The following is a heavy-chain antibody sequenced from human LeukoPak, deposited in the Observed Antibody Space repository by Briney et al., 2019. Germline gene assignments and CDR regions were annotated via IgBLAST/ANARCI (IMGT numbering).Heavy chain of an antibody. CDR1: GYTFTSYG. J-gene: IGHJ4*02. Sequence: GASVKVSCKASGYTFTSYGISWVRQAPGQGLEWMGWISAYNGNTNYAQKLQGRVTMTTDTSTSTAYMELGSLRSEDTAVYYCARGRLNYNSGGYYDNPHLDYWGQGTLVTVSS. CDR2: ISAYNGNT. CDR3: ARGRLNYNSGGYYDNPHLDY. V-gene: IGHV1-18*01. D-gene: IGHD3-22*01.